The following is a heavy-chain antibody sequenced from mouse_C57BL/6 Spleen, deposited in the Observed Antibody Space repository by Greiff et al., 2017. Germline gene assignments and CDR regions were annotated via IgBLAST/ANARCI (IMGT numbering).Heavy chain of an antibody. CDR3: ERAGVVYYYGSSAGCFAY. CDR1: GYTFTSYG. Sequence: DVQLVESGAELVRPGSSVKMSCKTSGYTFTSYGINWVKQRPGQGLEWMGDIYIGNGYTEYNEKFKGKATLTSDTSSSTAYMQLSSLTSEDSAIYFCERAGVVYYYGSSAGCFAYWGQGTLVTVSA. CDR2: IYIGNGYT. J-gene: IGHJ3*01. V-gene: IGHV1-58*01. D-gene: IGHD1-1*01.